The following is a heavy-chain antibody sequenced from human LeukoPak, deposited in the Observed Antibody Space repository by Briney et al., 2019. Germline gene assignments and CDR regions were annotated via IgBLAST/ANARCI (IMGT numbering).Heavy chain of an antibody. Sequence: GASVKVSCKASGYTFTGYYMHWVRQAPGQGLEWMGWINPNSGGTNYAQKFQGRVTMTRDTSTSTVYMELSSLRSEDTAVYYCARDLYDSSGYYHPIGYWGQGTLVTVSS. D-gene: IGHD3-22*01. CDR2: INPNSGGT. V-gene: IGHV1-2*02. J-gene: IGHJ4*02. CDR3: ARDLYDSSGYYHPIGY. CDR1: GYTFTGYY.